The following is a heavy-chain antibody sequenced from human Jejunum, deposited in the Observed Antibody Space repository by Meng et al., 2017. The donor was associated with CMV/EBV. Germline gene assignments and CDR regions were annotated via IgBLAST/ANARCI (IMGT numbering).Heavy chain of an antibody. V-gene: IGHV3-74*03. CDR1: EFTFSRFW. J-gene: IGHJ6*02. CDR3: TRASMPYGMDV. Sequence: AASEFTFSRFWMNWVRQTPGTGLVGLARINGDGGTTTYADSVRGRFTISRDNANNMLYLQMNSLRAEDTAMYYCTRASMPYGMDVWGQGTTVTVSS. D-gene: IGHD2/OR15-2a*01. CDR2: INGDGGTT.